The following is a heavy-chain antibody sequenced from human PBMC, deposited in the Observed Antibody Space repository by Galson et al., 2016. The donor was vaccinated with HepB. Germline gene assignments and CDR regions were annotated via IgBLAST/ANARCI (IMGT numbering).Heavy chain of an antibody. CDR1: RGSIISNSYY. J-gene: IGHJ5*02. Sequence: SETLSLTCTVSRGSIISNSYYWGWIRQPPGKGLEWIGSIYYTGSGYYNPSLKSRLTMSVDTSKNQLSLKLTSVTAADTAVYYCARLLTLAQRWSRGHWFDPWGQGTLVTVSS. V-gene: IGHV4-39*01. D-gene: IGHD5-18*01. CDR2: IYYTGSG. CDR3: ARLLTLAQRWSRGHWFDP.